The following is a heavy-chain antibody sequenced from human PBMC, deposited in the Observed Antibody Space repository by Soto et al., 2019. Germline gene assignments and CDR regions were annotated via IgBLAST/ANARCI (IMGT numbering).Heavy chain of an antibody. CDR3: ARDPKTSGGQHWAFNYFDS. CDR1: GFSFSISP. Sequence: GGSLRLSCAASGFSFSISPMHWVRQAPGKGPEWVALISYDGTNKFYADSVKGRFTISRGNSKSTLYLQVDSLRPEDAAVYYCARDPKTSGGQHWAFNYFDSWGQGTLVTVSS. V-gene: IGHV3-30-3*01. J-gene: IGHJ4*02. D-gene: IGHD7-27*01. CDR2: ISYDGTNK.